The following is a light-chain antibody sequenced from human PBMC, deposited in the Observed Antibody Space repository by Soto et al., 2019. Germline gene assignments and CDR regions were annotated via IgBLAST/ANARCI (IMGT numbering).Light chain of an antibody. V-gene: IGKV3-20*01. CDR3: QQYGSSPQT. CDR2: GAS. CDR1: QSVSSTY. J-gene: IGKJ1*01. Sequence: EIVLTQSPGTLSLSPGESATLSCSASQSVSSTYLAWYQQKPGQAPRLLIYGASSRATGIPDRFSGSGSGTDFTLTISRLEPEDFAVYYCQQYGSSPQTFGQGTKVEI.